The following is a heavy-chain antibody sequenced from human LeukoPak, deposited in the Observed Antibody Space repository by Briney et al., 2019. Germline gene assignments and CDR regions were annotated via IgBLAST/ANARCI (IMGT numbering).Heavy chain of an antibody. V-gene: IGHV1-69*04. J-gene: IGHJ4*02. D-gene: IGHD6-19*01. CDR3: ARDRAGSGSDY. CDR1: GGTFSSYA. Sequence: GASVTVSCKASGGTFSSYAISWVRQAPGQGLEWMGRIIPILGIANYAQKFQGRVTITADKSTSTAYMELSSLRSEDTAVYYCARDRAGSGSDYWGQGTLVTVSS. CDR2: IIPILGIA.